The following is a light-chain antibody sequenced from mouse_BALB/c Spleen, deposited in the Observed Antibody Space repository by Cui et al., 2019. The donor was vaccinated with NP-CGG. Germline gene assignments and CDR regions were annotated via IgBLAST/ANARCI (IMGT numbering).Light chain of an antibody. J-gene: IGLJ1*01. V-gene: IGLV1*01. Sequence: QAVVTQESAFTKPPGGTVTLTYRSSTGAVTTSNYANWVQEKPDHLFTGLIGGTNNRAPGVPARFSGSLIGDKAALTITGAQTEDEAIYFCALWYSNHWVFGGGTKLTVL. CDR1: TGAVTTSNY. CDR3: ALWYSNHWV. CDR2: GTN.